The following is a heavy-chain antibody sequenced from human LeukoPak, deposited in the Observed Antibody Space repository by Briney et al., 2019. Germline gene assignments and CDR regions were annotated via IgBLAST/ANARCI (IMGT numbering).Heavy chain of an antibody. D-gene: IGHD6-13*01. J-gene: IGHJ6*02. Sequence: GRSLRLSCAASGFTFSSYVMHWVRQAPGKGLEWVAVISYDGGNEYYADSVKGRFTLSRDNSKNTLYLEMNSLRAEDTAVYYCARGSSSWYYYYYGMDVWGQGTTVTVSS. CDR1: GFTFSSYV. CDR2: ISYDGGNE. V-gene: IGHV3-30-3*01. CDR3: ARGSSSWYYYYYGMDV.